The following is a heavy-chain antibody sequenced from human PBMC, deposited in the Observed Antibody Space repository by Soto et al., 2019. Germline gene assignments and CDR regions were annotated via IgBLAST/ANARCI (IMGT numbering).Heavy chain of an antibody. CDR2: ISGSGGST. CDR3: AKDRDSSGYYYNY. CDR1: GFTFSSYA. V-gene: IGHV3-23*01. J-gene: IGHJ4*02. D-gene: IGHD3-22*01. Sequence: EVQLLESGGGLVQPGGSLRLSCAASGFTFSSYAMSWVRQAPGKGLEWVSSISGSGGSTYYADSVKGRFTISRDNSKNTLYLQMISLRAEDTAVYYCAKDRDSSGYYYNYWGQGTLVTVSS.